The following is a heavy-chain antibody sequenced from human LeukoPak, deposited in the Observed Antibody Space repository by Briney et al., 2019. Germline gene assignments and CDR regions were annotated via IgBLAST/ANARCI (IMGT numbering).Heavy chain of an antibody. CDR2: IYTSGST. V-gene: IGHV4-4*07. J-gene: IGHJ5*02. D-gene: IGHD6-13*01. CDR3: ARARLYSSKHWFDP. CDR1: GGSISSYY. Sequence: SETLSLTCTVSGGSISSYYWSWIRQPAGKGLEWIGRIYTSGSTNYNPSLKSRVTISVDTSKNQFSLKLSSVTAADTAVYYCARARLYSSKHWFDPWGQGTLVTVSS.